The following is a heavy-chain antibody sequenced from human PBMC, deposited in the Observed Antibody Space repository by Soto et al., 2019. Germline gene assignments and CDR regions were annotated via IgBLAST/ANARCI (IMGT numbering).Heavy chain of an antibody. CDR1: GGSFSGYY. Sequence: SETLSLTCAVYGGSFSGYYWSWIRQPPGKGLEWIGEINHSESTNYNPSLKSRVTISVDTSKNQFSLKLSSVTAADTAVYYCARGRLPSVAGDAFDIWGQGTMVTVSS. CDR2: INHSEST. J-gene: IGHJ3*02. V-gene: IGHV4-34*01. CDR3: ARGRLPSVAGDAFDI. D-gene: IGHD6-19*01.